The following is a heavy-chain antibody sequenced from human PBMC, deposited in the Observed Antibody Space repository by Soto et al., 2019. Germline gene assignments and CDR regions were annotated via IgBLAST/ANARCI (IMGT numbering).Heavy chain of an antibody. J-gene: IGHJ4*02. CDR1: GFTFSNYA. Sequence: EVQLLESGGGFVQPGGSLTLSCAASGFTFSNYAMSWVRQAPGNGLEWVSAINGGGAGTYYADSVRGRFTVSRDNSKNTLSVQMNSLRAEDPAVYDCAKGSGGHDYWGQGTLFTVSS. CDR2: INGGGAGT. D-gene: IGHD2-15*01. CDR3: AKGSGGHDY. V-gene: IGHV3-23*01.